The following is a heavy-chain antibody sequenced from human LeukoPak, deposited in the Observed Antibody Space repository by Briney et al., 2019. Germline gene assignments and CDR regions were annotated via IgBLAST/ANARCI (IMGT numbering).Heavy chain of an antibody. Sequence: ASVKVSCKASGGTFSSYAISWVRQAPGQGLEWMGGIIPIFGTANYAQKFQGRVTITADESTSTAYMELSSLRSEDTAVYYCARAFLEWLLPNWFDPWGQGTLVTLSS. V-gene: IGHV1-69*13. J-gene: IGHJ5*02. CDR2: IIPIFGTA. D-gene: IGHD3-3*01. CDR1: GGTFSSYA. CDR3: ARAFLEWLLPNWFDP.